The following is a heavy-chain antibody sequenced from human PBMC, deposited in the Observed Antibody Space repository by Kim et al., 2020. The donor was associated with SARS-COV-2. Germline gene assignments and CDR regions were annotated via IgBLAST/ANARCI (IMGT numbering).Heavy chain of an antibody. CDR2: ISWNSGSI. V-gene: IGHV3-9*01. D-gene: IGHD4-17*01. Sequence: GGSLRLSCAASGFTFDDYAMHWVRQAPGKGLEWVSGISWNSGSIGYADSVKGRFTISRDNAKNSLYLQMNSLRAEDTALYYCAKDIGDYGNGGPDYWGQGTLVTVSS. J-gene: IGHJ4*02. CDR1: GFTFDDYA. CDR3: AKDIGDYGNGGPDY.